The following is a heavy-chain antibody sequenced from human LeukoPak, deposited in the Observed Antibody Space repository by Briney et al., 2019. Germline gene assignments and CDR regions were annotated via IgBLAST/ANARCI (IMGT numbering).Heavy chain of an antibody. CDR2: ISSSSSSI. J-gene: IGHJ4*02. Sequence: GGSLRLSCAPSGFTFSDYYMSWIRQAPGEGLEWDSYISSSSSSIYCADSVKGRFTISRDNDKNSLYLEMKSMRAEDTAVYYCERDFHYDSSGYYGYWGQGTLVTVSS. CDR3: ERDFHYDSSGYYGY. CDR1: GFTFSDYY. D-gene: IGHD3-22*01. V-gene: IGHV3-11*01.